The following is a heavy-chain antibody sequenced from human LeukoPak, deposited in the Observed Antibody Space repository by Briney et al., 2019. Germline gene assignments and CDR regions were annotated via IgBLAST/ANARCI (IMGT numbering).Heavy chain of an antibody. V-gene: IGHV3-21*01. CDR1: GFTFSSYS. D-gene: IGHD3-3*01. CDR2: ISSSSSYI. J-gene: IGHJ4*02. CDR3: ARYPRSLEWLLSTRY. Sequence: GGSLRLSCAASGFTFSSYSMNWVRQAPGKGLEWVSSISSSSSYIYYADSVKGRFTISRDNAKNSLYLQMNSLRAEDTAVYYCARYPRSLEWLLSTRYWGQGTLVTVSS.